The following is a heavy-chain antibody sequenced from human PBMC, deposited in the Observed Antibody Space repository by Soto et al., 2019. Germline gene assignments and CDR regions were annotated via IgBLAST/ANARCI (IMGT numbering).Heavy chain of an antibody. J-gene: IGHJ5*01. V-gene: IGHV6-1*01. D-gene: IGHD3-16*01. Sequence: VQLQQSGPGLVKPSQTLSLTCAISGDSVSSNHATWDWIRQSPSSGLEWLGRTYYRSKWYYDYALSVKSRITINPDTSNNQLSLQLNSVTPDDTAVSYCVRLIGNSLLDSWGQGTLVTVSA. CDR1: GDSVSSNHAT. CDR2: TYYRSKWYY. CDR3: VRLIGNSLLDS.